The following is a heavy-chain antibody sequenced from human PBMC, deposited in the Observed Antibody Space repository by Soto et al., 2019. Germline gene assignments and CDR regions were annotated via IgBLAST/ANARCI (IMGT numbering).Heavy chain of an antibody. V-gene: IGHV3-30*04. D-gene: IGHD5-12*01. CDR1: GFRFSGFG. CDR2: ISFDASEK. CDR3: ARDFGGYVHLLDKSNS. J-gene: IGHJ1*01. Sequence: QVQLVESGGGVVQPGASLTLSCAASGFRFSGFGMHWVRQAPGKGLEWVAVISFDASEKFYVDSVKGRFSISRDDSHSKVFLQMNRLRRESTGDYYCARDFGGYVHLLDKSNSWGQGTLVNVS.